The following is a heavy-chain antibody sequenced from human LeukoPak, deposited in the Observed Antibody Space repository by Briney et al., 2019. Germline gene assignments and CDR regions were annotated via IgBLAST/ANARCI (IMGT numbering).Heavy chain of an antibody. CDR3: AREPQDYDFWSGYQIGRGYYFDY. V-gene: IGHV3-7*01. J-gene: IGHJ4*02. Sequence: GGSLRLSCAASGFTFSSYWMSWVRQAPGKGLEWVANIKQDGSEKYYVDSVKGRFTISRDNAKNSLYLQMNSLRAEDTAVYYCAREPQDYDFWSGYQIGRGYYFDYWGQGTLVTVSS. CDR2: IKQDGSEK. CDR1: GFTFSSYW. D-gene: IGHD3-3*01.